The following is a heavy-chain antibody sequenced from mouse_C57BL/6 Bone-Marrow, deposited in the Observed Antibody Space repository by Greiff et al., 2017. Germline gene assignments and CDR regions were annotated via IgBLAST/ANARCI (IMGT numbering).Heavy chain of an antibody. CDR2: INYDGSST. CDR3: ARDGNYKGDYFDY. Sequence: EVQLVESEGGLVQPGSSMKLSCTASGFTFSDYYMAWVRQVPEKGLEWVANINYDGSSTYYLDSLKSRFIISRDNAKNILYLQMSSLKSEDTATYYCARDGNYKGDYFDYWGQGTTLTVSS. J-gene: IGHJ2*01. CDR1: GFTFSDYY. D-gene: IGHD2-1*01. V-gene: IGHV5-16*01.